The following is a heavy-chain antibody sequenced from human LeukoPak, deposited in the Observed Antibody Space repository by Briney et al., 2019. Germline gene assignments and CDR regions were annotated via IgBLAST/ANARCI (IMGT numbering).Heavy chain of an antibody. V-gene: IGHV3-64D*06. CDR2: ISSNGRST. J-gene: IGHJ5*02. D-gene: IGHD2-15*01. CDR3: VKGQWGYCSGGSCCWFAP. Sequence: GGSLRLSCSASGFTFSSYAMHWARQAPGKGLEYVSAISSNGRSTYYADSVKGRFTISRDNSKNTLYLQMSSLRPEDTAVYYCVKGQWGYCSGGSCCWFAPWGQGTLVTVSS. CDR1: GFTFSSYA.